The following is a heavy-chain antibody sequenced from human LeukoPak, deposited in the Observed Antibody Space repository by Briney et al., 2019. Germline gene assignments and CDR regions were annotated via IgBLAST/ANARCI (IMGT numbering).Heavy chain of an antibody. V-gene: IGHV4-4*07. CDR2: IHSSGNT. D-gene: IGHD1-20*01. J-gene: IGHJ6*04. CDR3: ARGPVYGPGTITGMDV. Sequence: SETLSLTCTVSGGSISHCYWSWICQPAGKGPQWIGRIHSSGNTDFHPSLRSRVTMSVDTSNNQFSLNLTSVTAADTAVYYCARGPVYGPGTITGMDVWGTETTVTVSS. CDR1: GGSISHCY.